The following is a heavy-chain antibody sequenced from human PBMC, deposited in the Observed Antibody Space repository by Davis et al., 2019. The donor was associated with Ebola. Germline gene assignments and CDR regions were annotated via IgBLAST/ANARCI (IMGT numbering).Heavy chain of an antibody. CDR3: ARRIAAGWFDP. J-gene: IGHJ5*02. CDR2: ISYDGSNK. Sequence: PGGSLRLSCETSGFIFRNYVMSWVRQAPGKGLEWVAVISYDGSNKYYADSVKGRFTISRDNSKNTLNLQMNSLRAEDTAVYYCARRIAAGWFDPWGQGTLVTVSS. D-gene: IGHD6-13*01. CDR1: GFIFRNYV. V-gene: IGHV3-30*03.